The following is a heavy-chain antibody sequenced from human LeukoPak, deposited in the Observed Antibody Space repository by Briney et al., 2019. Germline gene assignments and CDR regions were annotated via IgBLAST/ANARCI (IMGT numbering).Heavy chain of an antibody. J-gene: IGHJ5*02. CDR3: ARDQGAHSADWFDP. Sequence: ASVKVSCKASGGTFSSYTISWVRQAPGQGLEWMGRIIPILGIANYAQKFQGRVTITADKSTSTVYMEPSSLRSEDTAVYYCARDQGAHSADWFDPWGQGTLVTVSS. CDR1: GGTFSSYT. V-gene: IGHV1-69*04. CDR2: IIPILGIA. D-gene: IGHD1-26*01.